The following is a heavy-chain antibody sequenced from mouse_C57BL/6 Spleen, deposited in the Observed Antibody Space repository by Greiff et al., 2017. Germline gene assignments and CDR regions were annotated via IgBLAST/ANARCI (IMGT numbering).Heavy chain of an antibody. CDR2: IDPSDSYT. CDR3: ARRGNYYDAMDY. Sequence: QVQLQQPGAELVMPGASVKLSCKASGYTFTSYWMHWVKQRPGQGLEWIGEIDPSDSYTNYNQKFKGKSTLTVDQSSSTAYMQLSSLTSEDSAVYYCARRGNYYDAMDYWGQGTSVTVSS. V-gene: IGHV1-69*01. CDR1: GYTFTSYW. D-gene: IGHD1-1*01. J-gene: IGHJ4*01.